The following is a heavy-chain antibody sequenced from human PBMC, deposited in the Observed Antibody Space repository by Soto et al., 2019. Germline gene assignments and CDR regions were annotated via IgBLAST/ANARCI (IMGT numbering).Heavy chain of an antibody. D-gene: IGHD4-17*01. J-gene: IGHJ3*02. Sequence: ASVKVSCKASGYTFTSYGSSWVRQAPGQGLEWMGWISAYNGNTNYAQKLQGRVTMTTDTSTSTAYMELRSLRSDDTAVYYCARYFSDDYGDFDAFDIWGQGTMVTVSS. CDR3: ARYFSDDYGDFDAFDI. V-gene: IGHV1-18*01. CDR2: ISAYNGNT. CDR1: GYTFTSYG.